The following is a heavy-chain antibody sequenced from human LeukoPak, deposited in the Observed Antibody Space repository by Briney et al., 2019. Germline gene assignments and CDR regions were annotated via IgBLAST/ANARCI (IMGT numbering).Heavy chain of an antibody. CDR3: ARGLPKGMVRGAKRFDP. CDR1: GYTFTSYD. V-gene: IGHV1-8*01. CDR2: MNPNSGNT. J-gene: IGHJ5*02. D-gene: IGHD3-10*01. Sequence: ASVKVSCKASGYTFTSYDINWVRQAPGQGLEWMGWMNPNSGNTGYAQKFQGRVTMTRNTSISTAYMELSSLRSEDTAVYYCARGLPKGMVRGAKRFDPWGQGTLVTVSS.